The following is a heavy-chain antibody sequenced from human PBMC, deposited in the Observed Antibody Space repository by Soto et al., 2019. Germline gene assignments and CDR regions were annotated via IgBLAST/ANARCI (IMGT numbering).Heavy chain of an antibody. CDR1: GGSISSGGYS. J-gene: IGHJ6*02. V-gene: IGHV4-30-2*01. CDR2: IYHSGST. Sequence: SEPLSLTCAVSGGSISSGGYSWSWIRQPPGKGLEWIGYIYHSGSTYYNPSLKSRVTISVDRSKNQFSLKLSSVTAADTAVYYCARGRRYYYYGMDVWGQGTTVTVSS. CDR3: ARGRRYYYYGMDV.